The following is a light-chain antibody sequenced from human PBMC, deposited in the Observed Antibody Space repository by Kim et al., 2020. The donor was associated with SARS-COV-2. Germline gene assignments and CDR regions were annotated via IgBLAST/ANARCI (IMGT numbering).Light chain of an antibody. CDR3: QQYNSYSLT. CDR2: RAS. Sequence: DIQMTQSPSTLSASVGDRVIITCRASQSISSWLAWYQQKPGKAPKLLIYRASTLESGVPPRFSGSGSGTEFTLSISSLEPDDSATYYCQQYNSYSLTFGGGTKVDIK. CDR1: QSISSW. V-gene: IGKV1-5*03. J-gene: IGKJ4*01.